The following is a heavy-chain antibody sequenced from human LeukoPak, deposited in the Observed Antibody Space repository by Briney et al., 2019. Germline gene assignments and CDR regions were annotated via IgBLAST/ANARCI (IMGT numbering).Heavy chain of an antibody. CDR1: GFTFSSYW. V-gene: IGHV3-7*01. D-gene: IGHD3-3*01. J-gene: IGHJ4*02. CDR3: ARDPETIFGVVATNFDY. CDR2: IKQDGSEE. Sequence: PGGSLRLSCAASGFTFSSYWMSWVRQAPGKGLEWVANIKQDGSEEYYVDSVKGRFTISRDNAKNSLYLQMNSLRAEDTAVYYCARDPETIFGVVATNFDYWGQGTLVTVSS.